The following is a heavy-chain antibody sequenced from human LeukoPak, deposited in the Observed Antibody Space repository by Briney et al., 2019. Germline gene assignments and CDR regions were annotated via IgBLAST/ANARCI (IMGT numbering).Heavy chain of an antibody. V-gene: IGHV3-66*01. CDR1: GFTVSNNF. CDR3: ARGSCGGDCYYYYYGMDV. D-gene: IGHD2-21*02. CDR2: IYGGGST. J-gene: IGHJ6*02. Sequence: GGSLRLSCAASGFTVSNNFLSWVRQAPGKGLEWVSLIYGGGSTYYADSVKGRFTISRDDSKNTLYLQMNSLRAEDSAVYYCARGSCGGDCYYYYYGMDVWALGTTVTVSS.